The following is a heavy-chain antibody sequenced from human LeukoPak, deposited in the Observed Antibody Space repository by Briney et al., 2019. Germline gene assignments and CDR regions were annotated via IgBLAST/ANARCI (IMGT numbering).Heavy chain of an antibody. V-gene: IGHV3-11*01. J-gene: IGHJ4*02. D-gene: IGHD6-19*01. CDR2: ISSSGSTI. CDR1: GFTFSDYY. CDR3: ARDQKEYSSGWSHHFDY. Sequence: KPGGSLRLSCAASGFTFSDYYMSWIRQAPGKGLEWVSYISSSGSTIYYADSVKGRFTISRDNAKNSLYLQMNSLRAEDTAVYYCARDQKEYSSGWSHHFDYWGQGTLVTVSS.